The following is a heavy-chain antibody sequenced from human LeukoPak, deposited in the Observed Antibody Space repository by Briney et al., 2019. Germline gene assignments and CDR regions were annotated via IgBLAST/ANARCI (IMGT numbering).Heavy chain of an antibody. J-gene: IGHJ5*02. CDR3: VRVWYNTLRGALDP. D-gene: IGHD3-10*01. CDR1: GFIFRRYA. CDR2: IRTDGGNK. V-gene: IGHV3-64*02. Sequence: PGGSLRHSCASSGFIFRRYAMHWVRQPPAKELEFVSAIRTDGGNKYYAGSVKGRFTISRDNSKNTLFLQMGSRRPEDAATDYCVRVWYNTLRGALDPWGQGTLVTVSS.